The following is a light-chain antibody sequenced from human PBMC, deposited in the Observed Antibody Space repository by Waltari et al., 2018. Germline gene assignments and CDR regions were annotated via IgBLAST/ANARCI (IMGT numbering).Light chain of an antibody. CDR1: QGVGKY. Sequence: EIVLTQSPGTLSLSPGERATLSCRASQGVGKYLAWYKQRPGQAPRLLLYHTSFRATGIPDRFSGSGYGTDFSLPISRLEREDFAVYYWQKYAFLSATFGQGTTVEIK. CDR2: HTS. J-gene: IGKJ1*01. V-gene: IGKV3-20*01. CDR3: QKYAFLSAT.